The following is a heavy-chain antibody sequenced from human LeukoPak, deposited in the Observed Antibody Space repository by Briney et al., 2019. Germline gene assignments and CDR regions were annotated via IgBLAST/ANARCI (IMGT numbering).Heavy chain of an antibody. CDR1: GFTFSFYW. V-gene: IGHV3-7*05. CDR3: AKVGDSSGYYFHLDY. J-gene: IGHJ4*02. CDR2: IKQDGSEK. Sequence: GGSLRLSCVASGFTFSFYWMGWVRQAPGKGLEWVANIKQDGSEKYYVDSARGRFTISRDNAKNSLYLQMTSLRAEDTAIYYCAKVGDSSGYYFHLDYWGQGTLVTVSS. D-gene: IGHD3-22*01.